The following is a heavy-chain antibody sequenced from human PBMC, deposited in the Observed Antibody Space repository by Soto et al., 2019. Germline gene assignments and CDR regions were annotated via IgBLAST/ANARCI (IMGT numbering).Heavy chain of an antibody. CDR3: ARDRSYGSGAYGLDV. CDR2: IYSSGST. D-gene: IGHD3-10*01. CDR1: GGSISNYY. V-gene: IGHV4-59*01. Sequence: SETLSLTCTVSGGSISNYYWNWIRQSPGKGLEWIGYIYSSGSTHYNPSLQNRVTISIDTSKNQVSLKVNSVTAADTAVYYCARDRSYGSGAYGLDVWGQGTTVTVSS. J-gene: IGHJ6*02.